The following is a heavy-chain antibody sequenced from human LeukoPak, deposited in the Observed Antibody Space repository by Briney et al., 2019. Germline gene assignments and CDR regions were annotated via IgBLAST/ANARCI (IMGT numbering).Heavy chain of an antibody. CDR3: ARDRGNWNYPLDY. J-gene: IGHJ4*02. V-gene: IGHV4-4*07. D-gene: IGHD1-7*01. Sequence: KPSETLSLNCTVSGGSISSYYWRWIRQPAREGLEWIWRIYTSGSTNYNPSLKSRVTMSVDTSKNQFSLKLSSATAADTAVYYCARDRGNWNYPLDYWGQGTMVTVSS. CDR1: GGSISSYY. CDR2: IYTSGST.